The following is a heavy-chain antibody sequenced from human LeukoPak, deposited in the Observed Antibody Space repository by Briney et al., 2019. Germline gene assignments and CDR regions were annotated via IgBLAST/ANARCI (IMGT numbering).Heavy chain of an antibody. CDR1: GGSISSYY. D-gene: IGHD3-10*01. J-gene: IGHJ4*02. CDR3: ARRANYYGSGSYYRILDY. Sequence: SETLSLTCTVSGGSISSYYWSWIRQPPGKGLEWIGYIYYSGSTNYNPSLKSRVTISVDTSKNQFSLKLSSVTAADTAVYYCARRANYYGSGSYYRILDYWGQGTLVTVSS. CDR2: IYYSGST. V-gene: IGHV4-59*08.